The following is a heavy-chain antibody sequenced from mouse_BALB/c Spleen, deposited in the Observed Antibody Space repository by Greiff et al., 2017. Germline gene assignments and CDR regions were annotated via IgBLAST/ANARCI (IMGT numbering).Heavy chain of an antibody. Sequence: EVMLVESGGGLVKPGGSLKLSCAASGFAFSSYDMSWVRQTPEKRLEWVAYISSGGGSTYYPDTVKGRFTISRDNAKNTLYLQMSSLKSEDTAMYYCASLEYYFDNWGQGTTLTVSS. J-gene: IGHJ2*01. CDR1: GFAFSSYD. V-gene: IGHV5-12-1*01. CDR2: ISSGGGST. CDR3: ASLEYYFDN.